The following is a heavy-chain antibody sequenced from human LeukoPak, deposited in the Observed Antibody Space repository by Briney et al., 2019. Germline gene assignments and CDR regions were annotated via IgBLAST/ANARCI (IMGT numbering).Heavy chain of an antibody. D-gene: IGHD2-21*02. CDR3: AKDGTGCGGDCYSDY. CDR1: GITLSNYG. CDR2: LSGSAGGT. Sequence: GGSLRLSCAVSGITLSNYGMSWVRQAPGKGLEWVAGLSGSAGGTQYADSVKGRFTISRDNSKNTLYLQMNSLRAEDTAVYYCAKDGTGCGGDCYSDYWGQGTLVTVSS. V-gene: IGHV3-23*01. J-gene: IGHJ4*02.